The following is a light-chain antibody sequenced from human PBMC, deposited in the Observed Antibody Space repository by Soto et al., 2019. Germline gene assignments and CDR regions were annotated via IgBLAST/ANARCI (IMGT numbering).Light chain of an antibody. CDR2: GAS. V-gene: IGKV1-39*01. CDR3: QHYYERPLS. CDR1: QTISNY. Sequence: ETPMSQSRSSGRTLPADRVTIPCRASQTISNYLNWYQQKSGKAPTLIIFGASNMQDGVPSRFSGSGYETDFTLTITGLQSDESAGYFCQHYYERPLSFGQGTRLEIK. J-gene: IGKJ5*01.